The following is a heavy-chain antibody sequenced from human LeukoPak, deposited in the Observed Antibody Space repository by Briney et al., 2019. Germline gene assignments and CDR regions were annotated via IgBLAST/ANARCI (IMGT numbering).Heavy chain of an antibody. CDR3: ARHSADYDILTGYQAVDAFDI. J-gene: IGHJ3*02. Sequence: GESLQISCKGSGYSFTSYWISWVRQMPGKGLEWMGRIDPSDSYTNYSPSFQGHVTISADKSISTAYLQWSSLKASDTAMYYCARHSADYDILTGYQAVDAFDIWGQGTMVTVSS. D-gene: IGHD3-9*01. V-gene: IGHV5-10-1*01. CDR1: GYSFTSYW. CDR2: IDPSDSYT.